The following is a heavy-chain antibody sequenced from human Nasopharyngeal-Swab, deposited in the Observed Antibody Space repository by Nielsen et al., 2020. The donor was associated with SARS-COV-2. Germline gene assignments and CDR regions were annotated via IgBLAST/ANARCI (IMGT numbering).Heavy chain of an antibody. V-gene: IGHV4-59*01. CDR2: IYYSGST. CDR3: ARVWGATCLN. D-gene: IGHD1-26*01. J-gene: IGHJ4*02. Sequence: RQPPGKRLEWIGYIYYSGSTNYNPSLKSRVTISVDTSKNQFSLKLSSVTAADTAVYYCARVWGATCLNWGQGTLVTVSS.